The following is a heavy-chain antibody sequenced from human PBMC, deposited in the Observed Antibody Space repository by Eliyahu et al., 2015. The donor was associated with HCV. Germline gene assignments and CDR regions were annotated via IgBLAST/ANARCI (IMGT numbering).Heavy chain of an antibody. V-gene: IGHV3-33*01. CDR2: IWYDGSNK. J-gene: IGHJ6*02. D-gene: IGHD6-19*01. CDR3: ARATYSSGWPPLHYYYGMDV. CDR1: GFTFXXYG. Sequence: QVQLVESGGGVVQPGRSLXLSCXXSGFTFXXYGXHWVRQAPGKGLEWVAVIWYDGSNKYYADSVKGRFTISRDNSKNTLYLQMNSLRAEDTAVYYCARATYSSGWPPLHYYYGMDVWGQGTTVTVSS.